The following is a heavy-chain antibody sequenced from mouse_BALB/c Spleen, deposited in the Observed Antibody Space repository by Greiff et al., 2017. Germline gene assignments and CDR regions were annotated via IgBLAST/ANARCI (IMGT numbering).Heavy chain of an antibody. V-gene: IGHV2-3*01. Sequence: VQGVESGPGLVAPSQSLSITCTVSGFSLTSYGVSWVRQPPGKGLEWLGVIWGDGSTNYHSALISRLSISKDNSKSQVFLKLNSLQTDDTATYYCAKRDGYDYGAWFAYWGQGTLVTVSA. CDR3: AKRDGYDYGAWFAY. D-gene: IGHD2-4*01. CDR2: IWGDGST. CDR1: GFSLTSYG. J-gene: IGHJ3*01.